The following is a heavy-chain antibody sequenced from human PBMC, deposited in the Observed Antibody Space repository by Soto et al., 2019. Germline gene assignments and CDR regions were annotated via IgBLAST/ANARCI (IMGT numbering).Heavy chain of an antibody. Sequence: SETLSLTCTVSGGSISSSSYYWGWIRQPPGKGLEWIGSIYYSGSTYYNPSLKSRVTISVDTSKNQFSLKLSSVTAADTAVYYCARQGSGYSGYVSGYFDYWGQGTLVTVSS. CDR3: ARQGSGYSGYVSGYFDY. CDR2: IYYSGST. D-gene: IGHD5-12*01. V-gene: IGHV4-39*01. CDR1: GGSISSSSYY. J-gene: IGHJ4*02.